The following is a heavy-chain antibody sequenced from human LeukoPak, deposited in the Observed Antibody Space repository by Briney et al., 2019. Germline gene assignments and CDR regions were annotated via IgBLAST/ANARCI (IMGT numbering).Heavy chain of an antibody. J-gene: IGHJ3*02. D-gene: IGHD2-8*01. CDR2: IYSGGST. V-gene: IGHV3-53*01. CDR3: ASGRLGYCTNGVCYDSFDI. CDR1: GFTVSANY. Sequence: QPGGSLRLSCAASGFTVSANYMSWVRQAPGKGLEWVSVIYSGGSTNSADSVKGPFTLSRDNSKTTLYLQMNSLRAEDTAVDYCASGRLGYCTNGVCYDSFDIWGQGTMVTVSS.